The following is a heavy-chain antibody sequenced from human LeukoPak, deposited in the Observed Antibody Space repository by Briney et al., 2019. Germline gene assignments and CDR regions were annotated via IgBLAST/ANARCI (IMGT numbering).Heavy chain of an antibody. CDR1: GFTFSSYS. J-gene: IGHJ4*02. V-gene: IGHV3-21*01. CDR3: ARGRGLTLSYHYFDY. D-gene: IGHD3-10*01. CDR2: ISSGSSYT. Sequence: GGSLRLSCAASGFTFSSYSMNWVRQAPGKGLEWVSSISSGSSYTYFADSVKGRFTISRDNAKNSLYLQVNSLRDEDTAVYYCARGRGLTLSYHYFDYWGQGTLVTVSS.